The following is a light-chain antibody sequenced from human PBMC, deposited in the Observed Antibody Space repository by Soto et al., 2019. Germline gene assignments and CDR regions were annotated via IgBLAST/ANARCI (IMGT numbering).Light chain of an antibody. CDR1: SSDVGSYNF. CDR3: CSYAGSSTWV. V-gene: IGLV2-23*02. Sequence: QSALTQPASVCGSPGQSITISCSGTSSDVGSYNFVSWYQQHPGKAPKLMIYGVSKRPSGISNRFSGSKSGNTASLTISGLQAEDEADYYCCSYAGSSTWVFGGGTKLTVL. J-gene: IGLJ3*02. CDR2: GVS.